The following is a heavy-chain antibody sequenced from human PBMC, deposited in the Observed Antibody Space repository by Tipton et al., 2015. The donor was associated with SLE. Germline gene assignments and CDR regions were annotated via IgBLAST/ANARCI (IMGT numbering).Heavy chain of an antibody. CDR3: ARDQGYCSGGSCSDAFDI. CDR2: IYTSGST. J-gene: IGHJ3*02. D-gene: IGHD2-15*01. V-gene: IGHV4-61*09. CDR1: GGSISSGSYY. Sequence: TLSLTCTVSGGSISSGSYYWSWIRQPAGKGLEWIGHIYTSGSTNYNPSLKSRVTISVDTSKNQFSLKLSSVTAADTAVYYCARDQGYCSGGSCSDAFDIWGQGTMVTVSS.